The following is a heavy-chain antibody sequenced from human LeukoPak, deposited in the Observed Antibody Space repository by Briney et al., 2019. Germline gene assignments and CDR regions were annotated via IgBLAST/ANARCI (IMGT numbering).Heavy chain of an antibody. J-gene: IGHJ4*02. D-gene: IGHD4-17*01. CDR1: GYTFTSYA. CDR2: INAGNGNT. CDR3: ARTRYGDYVRGDFDY. V-gene: IGHV1-3*03. Sequence: ASVKVSCKAPGYTFTSYAMHWVRQAPGQRLEWMGWINAGNGNTKYSQEFQGRVTITRDTSASTAYMELSSLRSEDMAVYYCARTRYGDYVRGDFDYWGQGTLVTVSS.